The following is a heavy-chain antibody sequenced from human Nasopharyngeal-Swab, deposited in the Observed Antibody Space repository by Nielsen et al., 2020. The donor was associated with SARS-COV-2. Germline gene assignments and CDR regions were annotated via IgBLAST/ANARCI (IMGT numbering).Heavy chain of an antibody. CDR3: ARRRTARQYWYFDL. CDR1: GGSFSGYY. V-gene: IGHV4-34*01. CDR2: INHSGST. Sequence: SETLSLTCAVYGGSFSGYYWSWIRRPPGKGLEWIGEINHSGSTNYNPSLKSRVTISVDTSKNQFSLKLSSVTAADTAVYYCARRRTARQYWYFDLWGRGTLVTVSS. J-gene: IGHJ2*01. D-gene: IGHD5-18*01.